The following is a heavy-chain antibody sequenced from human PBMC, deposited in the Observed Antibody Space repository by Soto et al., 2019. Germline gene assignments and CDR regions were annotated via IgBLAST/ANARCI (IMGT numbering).Heavy chain of an antibody. J-gene: IGHJ4*02. CDR3: ARAPRYFDWSDYFDY. D-gene: IGHD3-9*01. Sequence: GGSLRLSCAASGFTFSDYYMSWIRQAPGKGLEWVSYISSSGSTIYYADSVKGRFTISRDNAKNSLYLQMNSLRAEDTAVYYCARAPRYFDWSDYFDYWGQGTLVTVSS. CDR2: ISSSGSTI. V-gene: IGHV3-11*01. CDR1: GFTFSDYY.